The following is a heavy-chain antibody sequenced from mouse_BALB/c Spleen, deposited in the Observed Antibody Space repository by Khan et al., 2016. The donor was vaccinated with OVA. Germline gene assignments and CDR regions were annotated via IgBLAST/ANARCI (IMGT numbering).Heavy chain of an antibody. J-gene: IGHJ2*01. D-gene: IGHD2-2*01. V-gene: IGHV5-9-3*01. CDR3: ARHEGLRESDY. CDR1: GFSFSSYA. Sequence: EVELVESGGGLVKPGGSLKLSCAASGFSFSSYAMSWVRQTPEKRLEWVATISSGGSYNYYPDSVQGRFTISRDNAKNTLHLQMSSLRSEDTAMYYCARHEGLRESDYWGQGTTLTVSS. CDR2: ISSGGSYN.